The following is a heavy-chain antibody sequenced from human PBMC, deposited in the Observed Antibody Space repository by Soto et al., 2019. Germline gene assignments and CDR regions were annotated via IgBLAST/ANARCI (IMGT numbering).Heavy chain of an antibody. Sequence: GGSLRLSCAASGFTFSSYGMHWVRQAPGKGLEWVAVISYDGSNKYYADSVKGRFTISRDNSKNTLYLQMNSLRAEDTAVYYCAIIAAAGPHDASDIWGQGTMVTVSS. J-gene: IGHJ3*02. V-gene: IGHV3-30*03. D-gene: IGHD6-13*01. CDR3: AIIAAAGPHDASDI. CDR1: GFTFSSYG. CDR2: ISYDGSNK.